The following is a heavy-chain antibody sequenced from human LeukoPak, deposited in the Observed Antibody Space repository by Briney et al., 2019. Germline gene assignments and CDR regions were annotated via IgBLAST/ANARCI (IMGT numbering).Heavy chain of an antibody. CDR3: AKGPCSNGVCYAYYFDY. CDR2: MSVDGGST. V-gene: IGHV3-43*02. Sequence: GGSLRLSCAASGFTFDDYAMHWVRQAPGKGLEWVSLMSVDGGSTYYADSVKGRFTISRDNSKHSLYLQMHSLRTEDTALYYCAKGPCSNGVCYAYYFDYWGQGTLVTVSS. CDR1: GFTFDDYA. D-gene: IGHD2-8*01. J-gene: IGHJ4*02.